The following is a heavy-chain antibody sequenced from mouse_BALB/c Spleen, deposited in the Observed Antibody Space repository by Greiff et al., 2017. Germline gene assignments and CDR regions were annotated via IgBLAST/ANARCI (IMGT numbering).Heavy chain of an antibody. Sequence: VHLVESGGGLVQPGGSLRLSCATSGFTFTDYYMSWVRQPPGKALEWLGFIRNKANGYTTEYSASVKGRFTISRDNSQSILYLQMNTLRAEDSATYYCARELGFDYWGQGTTLTVSS. J-gene: IGHJ2*01. CDR2: IRNKANGYTT. D-gene: IGHD4-1*01. CDR1: GFTFTDYY. CDR3: ARELGFDY. V-gene: IGHV7-3*02.